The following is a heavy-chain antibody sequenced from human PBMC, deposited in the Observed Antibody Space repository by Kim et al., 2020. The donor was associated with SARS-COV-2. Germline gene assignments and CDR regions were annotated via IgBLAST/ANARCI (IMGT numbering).Heavy chain of an antibody. J-gene: IGHJ6*03. CDR3: ARGHLKSIVVVIAPRPYYYYMDV. Sequence: VSVKVSCKASGYTFTSYDINWVRQATGQGLEWMGWMNPNSGNKGYAQKFQGRVTTTRNTSISTAYMELSSLRSEDTAVYYCARGHLKSIVVVIAPRPYYYYMDVWGKGTTVTVSS. CDR2: MNPNSGNK. CDR1: GYTFTSYD. D-gene: IGHD2-21*01. V-gene: IGHV1-8*01.